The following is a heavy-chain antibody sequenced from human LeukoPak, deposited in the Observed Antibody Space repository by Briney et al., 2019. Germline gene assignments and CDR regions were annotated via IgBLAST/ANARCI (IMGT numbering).Heavy chain of an antibody. CDR3: AKAIDNRGYYSERGADF. J-gene: IGHJ4*02. Sequence: GGSLRLSCEASEFTLSSYAMSWVRQAPGKGLEWVSSISGNGAHPYYADSVRGRFTISRDFSRNAVYLQMSSLRVEDTAEYFCAKAIDNRGYYSERGADFWGQGTMVTVSS. CDR2: ISGNGAHP. V-gene: IGHV3-23*01. D-gene: IGHD3-22*01. CDR1: EFTLSSYA.